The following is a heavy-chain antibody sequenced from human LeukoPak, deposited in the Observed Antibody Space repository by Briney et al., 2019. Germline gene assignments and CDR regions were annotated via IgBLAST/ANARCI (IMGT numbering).Heavy chain of an antibody. CDR1: GYTFTSYD. CDR3: ARGGNYYGSGGYHGNWFDP. J-gene: IGHJ5*02. V-gene: IGHV1-8*01. CDR2: MNPNSGNT. Sequence: VASVKVSCKASGYTFTSYDINWVRQATGQGLEWMGWMNPNSGNTGYAQKFQGRVTMTRNTSISTAYMELSSLRSEDTAVYYCARGGNYYGSGGYHGNWFDPWGQGTLVTVSS. D-gene: IGHD3-10*01.